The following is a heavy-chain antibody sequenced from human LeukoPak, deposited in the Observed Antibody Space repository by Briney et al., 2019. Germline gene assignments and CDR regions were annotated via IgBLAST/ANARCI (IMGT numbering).Heavy chain of an antibody. V-gene: IGHV1-46*01. Sequence: ASVKVSCKASGGTFSSYAISWVRQVPGQGLEWMGLIDPSGGSTTHAQNFQGRLMLTWDTSATTVYMQLSSLTSDDTAVYYCARDGAVIATGDEDYLDYWGHGTLVTVSS. CDR3: ARDGAVIATGDEDYLDY. D-gene: IGHD2-21*01. CDR1: GGTFSSYA. J-gene: IGHJ4*01. CDR2: IDPSGGST.